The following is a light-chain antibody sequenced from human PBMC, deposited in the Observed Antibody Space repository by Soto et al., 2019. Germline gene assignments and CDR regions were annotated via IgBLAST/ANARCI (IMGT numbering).Light chain of an antibody. J-gene: IGKJ1*01. CDR3: QHYDRASWT. CDR1: QSISSW. CDR2: RAS. V-gene: IGKV1-5*03. Sequence: DIQMTQSPSTLSASVGDRVIITCRASQSISSWLAWYQQKPGKAPNLLIYRASTLKSGIPSRFSGSGSGTEFTLTISSLQPEDFATYYCQHYDRASWTFGPGTKVEIK.